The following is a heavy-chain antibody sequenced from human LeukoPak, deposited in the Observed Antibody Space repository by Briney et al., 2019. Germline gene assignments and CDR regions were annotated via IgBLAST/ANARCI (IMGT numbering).Heavy chain of an antibody. V-gene: IGHV3-53*01. J-gene: IGHJ1*01. CDR3: ARDQWLALQH. CDR2: LYSDGST. D-gene: IGHD6-19*01. Sequence: GGSLRLSCAASGFTVSSNYMSWVRQAPGRGLEWVSALYSDGSTYYADSVKGRFTISRDNSRNTLYLQMNSLRAEDTAVYYCARDQWLALQHWGQGTLVTVSS. CDR1: GFTVSSNY.